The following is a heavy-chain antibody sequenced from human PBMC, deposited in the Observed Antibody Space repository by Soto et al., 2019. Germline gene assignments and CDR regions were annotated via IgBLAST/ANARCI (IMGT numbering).Heavy chain of an antibody. D-gene: IGHD3-9*01. CDR1: GGTFDHAA. CDR2: INPMFNST. J-gene: IGHJ4*02. V-gene: IGHV1-69*01. Sequence: QVQLVQSGAEVKKPGSSVKDSCEAPGGTFDHAAITWVRQAPGQGLEWVGGINPMFNSTHYAQKFQGRVTITADAVTSTAFMELRGLTSDDTAVYYCARQIFAADYWGQGTLLVVSS. CDR3: ARQIFAADY.